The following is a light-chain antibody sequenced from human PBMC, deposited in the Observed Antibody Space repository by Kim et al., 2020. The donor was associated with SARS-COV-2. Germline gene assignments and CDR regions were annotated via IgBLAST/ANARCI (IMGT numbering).Light chain of an antibody. Sequence: AAVGDRVIITWRASQDINIFLAWFQQKPGKAPKSLIYGASNLQSGIPSNFSGSGSGTDFTLTISSLQPEDFATYYCQQYKTYPPTFGGGTKVDIK. J-gene: IGKJ4*01. CDR1: QDINIF. V-gene: IGKV1-16*02. CDR3: QQYKTYPPT. CDR2: GAS.